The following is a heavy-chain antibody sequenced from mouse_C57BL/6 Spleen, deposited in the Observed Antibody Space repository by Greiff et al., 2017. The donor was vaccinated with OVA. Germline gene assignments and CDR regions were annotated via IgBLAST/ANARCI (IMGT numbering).Heavy chain of an antibody. Sequence: EVKLVESGPGMVKPSQSLSLTCTVTGYSITSGYDWHWIRHFPGNKLEWMGYISYSGSTNYNPSLKSRISITHDTSKNHFFLKLNSVTTEDTATYYCASRNYSNYDWYFDVWGTGTTVTVSS. CDR2: ISYSGST. CDR3: ASRNYSNYDWYFDV. CDR1: GYSITSGYD. V-gene: IGHV3-1*01. D-gene: IGHD2-5*01. J-gene: IGHJ1*03.